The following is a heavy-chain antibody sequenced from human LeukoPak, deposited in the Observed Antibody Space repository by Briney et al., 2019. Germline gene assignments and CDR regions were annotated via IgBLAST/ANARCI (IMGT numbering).Heavy chain of an antibody. CDR1: GFTFSSYW. CDR3: ARGGKVVTGLDS. CDR2: MNNGGSNT. D-gene: IGHD2-21*02. V-gene: IGHV3-74*03. Sequence: GGSLRLSCAASGFTFSSYWKHWVRQAPGKGLVLVSHMNNGGSNTKHADAVKGRFTVSRDNAKNTLYLQMNSLIVEDTAVYYCARGGKVVTGLDSWGQGTLVTVSS. J-gene: IGHJ4*02.